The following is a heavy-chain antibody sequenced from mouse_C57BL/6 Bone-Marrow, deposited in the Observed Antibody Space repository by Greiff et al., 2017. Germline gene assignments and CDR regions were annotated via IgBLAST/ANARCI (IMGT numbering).Heavy chain of an antibody. CDR3: ALKDGNCEAWLAY. V-gene: IGHV8-12*01. CDR1: GFSLSTSGMG. D-gene: IGHD2-1*01. J-gene: IGHJ3*01. CDR2: IYWDDDK. Sequence: QVTLKVCGPGILQSSQPLSLTCSFSGFSLSTSGMGVSWIRQPSGQGLEWIAHIYWDDDKRYNPSLKSRLSISKDTSRNQVFLKITSVDTADTATYDCALKDGNCEAWLAYWGQGTLVTVSA.